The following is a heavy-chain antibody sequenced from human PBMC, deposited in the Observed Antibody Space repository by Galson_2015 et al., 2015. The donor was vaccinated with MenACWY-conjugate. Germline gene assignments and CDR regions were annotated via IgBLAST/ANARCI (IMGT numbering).Heavy chain of an antibody. CDR3: ASRYSSSWTLDY. CDR2: VSDDGSKK. D-gene: IGHD6-13*01. Sequence: SLRLSCAVSRFTFSSYAMHWVRQAPGKGLEWVAVVSDDGSKKYYADSVKGRLTISRDNSKNTLYLQMNSLRPEDTSVYYCASRYSSSWTLDYWGQGTLVTDSS. V-gene: IGHV3-30*04. CDR1: RFTFSSYA. J-gene: IGHJ4*02.